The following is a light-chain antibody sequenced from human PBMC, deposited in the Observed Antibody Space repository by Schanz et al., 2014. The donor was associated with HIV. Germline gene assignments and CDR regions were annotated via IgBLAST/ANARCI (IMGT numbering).Light chain of an antibody. CDR1: SSDVGSYNL. Sequence: QSALTQPASVSGSPGQSITISCTGTSSDVGSYNLVSWYRQHPGKVPKVMIYEVTKRPSGVSSRFSGSKSGNTASLTVSGLLTEDEADYYCNSYSHSNTYVFGSGTKLTVL. CDR3: NSYSHSNTYV. J-gene: IGLJ1*01. CDR2: EVT. V-gene: IGLV2-14*02.